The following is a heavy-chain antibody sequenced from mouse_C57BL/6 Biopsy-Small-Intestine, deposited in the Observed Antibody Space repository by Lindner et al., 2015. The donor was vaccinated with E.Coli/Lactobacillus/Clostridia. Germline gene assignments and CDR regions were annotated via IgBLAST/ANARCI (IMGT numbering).Heavy chain of an antibody. J-gene: IGHJ4*01. CDR1: DSLSVTM. D-gene: IGHD3-3*01. CDR2: INSDSTTI. Sequence: VQLQESGGGLVEPGGPGNSPVQPLDSLSVTMEYTGSVRLQRRAGVVAYINSDSTTIYYADTAKGRFTISRDNAKNTLFLQMTSLRSEDTAMYYCVRGGTGWGQGTSVTVTS. V-gene: IGHV5-17*01. CDR3: VRGGTG.